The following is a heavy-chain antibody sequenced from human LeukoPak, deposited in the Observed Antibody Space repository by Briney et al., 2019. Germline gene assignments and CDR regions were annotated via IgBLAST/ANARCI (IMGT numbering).Heavy chain of an antibody. V-gene: IGHV3-21*01. CDR2: VSSSSSYI. D-gene: IGHD6-6*01. J-gene: IGHJ4*02. Sequence: PGGSLRLSCAASGFTFSSYSMNWVRQAPGKGLEWVSSVSSSSSYIHYADSVKGRFTISRDNAKNSLYLQMNSLRAEDTAVYYCARDRIAARQLDYWGQGTLVTVSS. CDR1: GFTFSSYS. CDR3: ARDRIAARQLDY.